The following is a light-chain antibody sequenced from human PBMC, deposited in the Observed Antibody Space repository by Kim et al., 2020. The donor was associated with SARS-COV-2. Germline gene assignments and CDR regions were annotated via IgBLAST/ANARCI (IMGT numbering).Light chain of an antibody. J-gene: IGLJ3*02. V-gene: IGLV3-19*01. Sequence: SSELTQDPFVSVALGQTVRITCQGDSLRSYYATWYQQKPRQAPVLVIYGRHNRPSGIPDRFSGSASGNTASLTITGTQAEDEADFYCQSRDSGGRVMFGGGTQLTVL. CDR1: SLRSYY. CDR2: GRH. CDR3: QSRDSGGRVM.